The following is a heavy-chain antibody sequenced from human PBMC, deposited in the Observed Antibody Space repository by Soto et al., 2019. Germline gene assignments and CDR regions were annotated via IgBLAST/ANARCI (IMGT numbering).Heavy chain of an antibody. Sequence: QITLKESGPTLVKPTQTLTLTCTFSGFSLSTSGVGVGWIRQPPGKALEWLALIYWNDDKRYSPSLTSRLTITKDTSKNQVVLTMTNLDPVDTPTYYCAHSPSPFITRGHDAFDILGQGTMVTVSS. D-gene: IGHD3-22*01. CDR2: IYWNDDK. CDR1: GFSLSTSGVG. J-gene: IGHJ3*02. CDR3: AHSPSPFITRGHDAFDI. V-gene: IGHV2-5*01.